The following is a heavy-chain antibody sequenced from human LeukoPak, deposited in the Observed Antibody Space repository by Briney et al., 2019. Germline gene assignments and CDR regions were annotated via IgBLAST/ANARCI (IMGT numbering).Heavy chain of an antibody. CDR2: ISGSGGST. Sequence: PGGSLRLSCAASGFTFSGYAMSWVRQAPGKGLEWVSAISGSGGSTYYADSVKGRFTISRDNSKNTLYLQMNSLRAEDTAVYYCAKDQEIVVVPPLGYFDYWGQGTLVTVSS. V-gene: IGHV3-23*01. D-gene: IGHD3-22*01. J-gene: IGHJ4*02. CDR3: AKDQEIVVVPPLGYFDY. CDR1: GFTFSGYA.